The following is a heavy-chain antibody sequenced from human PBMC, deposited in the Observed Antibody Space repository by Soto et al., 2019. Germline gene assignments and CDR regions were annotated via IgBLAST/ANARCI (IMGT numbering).Heavy chain of an antibody. Sequence: QVQLVQSGAEVKKPGASVKVSCKASGFPFTSYGISWVRQAPGEGPAWMGWISAYNGDKNFAEKFQGRVTMTTDTSTSTAYLELRRLTYDDTAVYYCARDVDTAMATRGFDLWGQGTRVTVSS. CDR3: ARDVDTAMATRGFDL. J-gene: IGHJ3*01. D-gene: IGHD5-18*01. CDR1: GFPFTSYG. V-gene: IGHV1-18*04. CDR2: ISAYNGDK.